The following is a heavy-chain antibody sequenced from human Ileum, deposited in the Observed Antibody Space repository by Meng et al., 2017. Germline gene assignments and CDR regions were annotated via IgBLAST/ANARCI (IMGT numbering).Heavy chain of an antibody. CDR1: GASISSGNW. CDR2: MYHSGTT. CDR3: ARHIGVPGTRGFDY. Sequence: QVQSQGSGPGLVQPSVTLSLTCSVSGASISSGNWWSWVRQSPGKGLEWIGEMYHSGTTNYHPSLKSRVTISLDTSKNQLSLKLTSVTAADTAVYYCARHIGVPGTRGFDYWGQGTLVTVSS. V-gene: IGHV4-4*02. D-gene: IGHD6-19*01. J-gene: IGHJ4*02.